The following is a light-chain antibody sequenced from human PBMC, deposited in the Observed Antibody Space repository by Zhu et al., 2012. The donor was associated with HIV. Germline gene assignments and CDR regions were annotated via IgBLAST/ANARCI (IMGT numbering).Light chain of an antibody. Sequence: IVLTQSPATLSLSPGERATVSCRASGSVRSFLAWYQQKPGQAPRLLIYDTSKRATGIPARFSGSGSGTDFTLTICSLEPEDFALYYCQQRSSWPLTFGGGTKVEIK. CDR1: GSVRSF. CDR3: QQRSSWPLT. CDR2: DTS. J-gene: IGKJ4*01. V-gene: IGKV3-11*01.